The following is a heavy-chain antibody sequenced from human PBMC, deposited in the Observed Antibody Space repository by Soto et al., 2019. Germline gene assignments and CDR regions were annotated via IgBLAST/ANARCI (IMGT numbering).Heavy chain of an antibody. J-gene: IGHJ3*02. CDR2: IFHTGSI. CDR3: ARDAGASSNAFDI. CDR1: GDSVSNEDFS. V-gene: IGHV4-30-2*01. D-gene: IGHD6-6*01. Sequence: QLQLQESGSGLVKPSRTLSLTCTVSGDSVSNEDFSWSWIRRAPGKGLEWIGYIFHTGSIYYNPSLTSRVVISVDRSKNHFSLNLTSVTAADTAVYYCARDAGASSNAFDIWGQGTMVTVSP.